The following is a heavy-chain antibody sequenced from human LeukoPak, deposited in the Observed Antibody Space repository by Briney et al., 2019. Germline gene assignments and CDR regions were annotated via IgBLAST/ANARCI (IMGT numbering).Heavy chain of an antibody. D-gene: IGHD3/OR15-3a*01. V-gene: IGHV4-59*01. CDR2: IYYSGST. CDR1: GGSISSYY. Sequence: SETLSLTCTVSGGSISSYYWSWLRQPPGKGLEWIGYIYYSGSTNYNPSLKSRVTISVDTSKNQFSLKLSSVTAADTAVYYCARSGQWTGTNWFDPWGQGTLDTVSS. CDR3: ARSGQWTGTNWFDP. J-gene: IGHJ5*02.